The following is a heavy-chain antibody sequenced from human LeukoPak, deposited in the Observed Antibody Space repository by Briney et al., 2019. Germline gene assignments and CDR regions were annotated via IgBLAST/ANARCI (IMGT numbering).Heavy chain of an antibody. V-gene: IGHV3-74*01. CDR2: IFGDGIST. CDR3: ARDNPDY. CDR1: GFTFSNFW. J-gene: IGHJ4*02. Sequence: PGGSLRLSCEASGFTFSNFWMHWVRQSAGGGLMWLSRIFGDGISTYYADSVKGRFTISRDNAKNTVYLEMNSLKVEDTGLYYCARDNPDYWGQGTLVTVSS.